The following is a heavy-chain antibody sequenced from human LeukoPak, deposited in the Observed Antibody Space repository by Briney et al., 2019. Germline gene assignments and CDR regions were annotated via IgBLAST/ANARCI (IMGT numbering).Heavy chain of an antibody. D-gene: IGHD3-16*02. Sequence: PGGSLRLSCAASGFTFSSYAMSCVRQAPGKGLEWVSGISGSGGSTYHADSVKGRFTISRDNSKDTLFLQMNSLRAEDTAVYYCAKHEPGGVIVPFDFWGQGTLVTVSS. V-gene: IGHV3-23*01. CDR1: GFTFSSYA. J-gene: IGHJ4*02. CDR3: AKHEPGGVIVPFDF. CDR2: ISGSGGST.